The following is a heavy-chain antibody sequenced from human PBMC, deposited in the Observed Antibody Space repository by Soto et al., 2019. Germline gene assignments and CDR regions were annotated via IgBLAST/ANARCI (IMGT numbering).Heavy chain of an antibody. D-gene: IGHD3-3*01. J-gene: IGHJ6*03. CDR3: ARDRTIFGQDYYYYYMDV. V-gene: IGHV3-7*01. Sequence: GGSLRLSCAASGFTFSSYWMSWVRQAPGKGLEWVANIKQDGSEKYYVDSVKGRFTISRDNAKNSLYLQMNSLRAEDTAVYYCARDRTIFGQDYYYYYMDVWGKGTTVTVSS. CDR1: GFTFSSYW. CDR2: IKQDGSEK.